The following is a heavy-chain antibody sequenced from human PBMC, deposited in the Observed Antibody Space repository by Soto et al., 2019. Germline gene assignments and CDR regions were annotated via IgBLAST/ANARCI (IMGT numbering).Heavy chain of an antibody. CDR3: ARDGTVAEYLFDY. CDR2: IKQDGSEK. CDR1: GFTFISYW. V-gene: IGHV3-7*05. J-gene: IGHJ4*02. D-gene: IGHD6-19*01. Sequence: GGSLRLSCAASGFTFISYWMSWVLQAPGKGLEWVANIKQDGSEKYYVDSVKGRFTISRDNAKNSLYLQMNSLRAEDTVVYYCARDGTVAEYLFDYWGQGTLVTVSS.